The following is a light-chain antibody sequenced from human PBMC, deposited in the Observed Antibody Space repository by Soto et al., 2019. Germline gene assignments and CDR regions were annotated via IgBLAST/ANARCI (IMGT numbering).Light chain of an antibody. Sequence: SQITQSPYTLSASVGDKLTIPCRASQSISSWLAWYQQKPGKAPKLLIYDASSLESGVPSRFSGSGSGTEFTLTIRSLQPDDFATYYCQQYNSYSPTFGQGTKVDIK. CDR2: DAS. CDR1: QSISSW. J-gene: IGKJ1*01. CDR3: QQYNSYSPT. V-gene: IGKV1-5*01.